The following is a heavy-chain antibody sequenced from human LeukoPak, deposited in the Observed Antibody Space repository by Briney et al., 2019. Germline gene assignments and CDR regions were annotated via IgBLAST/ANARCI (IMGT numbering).Heavy chain of an antibody. D-gene: IGHD5-18*01. J-gene: IGHJ4*02. Sequence: PGGSLRLSCAASGFTFSSYGMSWVRQAPGKGLEWVSGISGSGTNTNYADSVKGRFTIPRDNSKNTVYPQMKSLRAEDTAVYYCAKSSRPVTAMAFFDYWGQGTLVTVSS. CDR2: ISGSGTNT. V-gene: IGHV3-23*01. CDR1: GFTFSSYG. CDR3: AKSSRPVTAMAFFDY.